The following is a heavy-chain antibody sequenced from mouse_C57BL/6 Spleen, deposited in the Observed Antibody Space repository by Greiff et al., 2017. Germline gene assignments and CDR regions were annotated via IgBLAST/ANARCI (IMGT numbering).Heavy chain of an antibody. CDR3: ARSAGVYYGSKAY. CDR2: IYPRDGST. V-gene: IGHV1-85*01. J-gene: IGHJ3*01. CDR1: GYTFTSYD. D-gene: IGHD1-1*01. Sequence: QVQLQQSGPELVKPGASVKLSCKASGYTFTSYDINWVKQRPGQGLEWIGWIYPRDGSTKYNEKFKGKATLTVGTSSSTAYMELHSLTSEDSAVYFCARSAGVYYGSKAYWGQGTLVTVSA.